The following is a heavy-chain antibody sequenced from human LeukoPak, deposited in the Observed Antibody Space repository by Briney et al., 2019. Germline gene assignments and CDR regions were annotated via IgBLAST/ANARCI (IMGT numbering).Heavy chain of an antibody. CDR2: IIPIFGTA. CDR1: GGTFSSYA. CDR3: ARDNYGDYAGAFVI. D-gene: IGHD4-17*01. V-gene: IGHV1-69*06. J-gene: IGHJ3*02. Sequence: GASVKVSCKASGGTFSSYAISWVRQAPGQGLEWMGGIIPIFGTANYAQKFQGRVTITADKSTSTAYMELSSLRSEDTAVYYCARDNYGDYAGAFVIWGQGTMVTVSS.